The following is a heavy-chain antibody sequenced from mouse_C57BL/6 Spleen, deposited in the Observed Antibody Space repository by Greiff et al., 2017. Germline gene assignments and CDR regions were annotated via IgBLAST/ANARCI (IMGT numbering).Heavy chain of an antibody. D-gene: IGHD2-3*01. Sequence: QVQLQQPGAELVRPGTSVKLSCKASGYTFTSYWMHWVKQRPGQGLEWIGVIDPSDSYTNYNQKFKGKATLTVDTSSSTAYMQLSSLTSEDSAVYYCARRGYFYAMDYWCQGTSVTVSS. CDR3: ARRGYFYAMDY. CDR1: GYTFTSYW. J-gene: IGHJ4*01. CDR2: IDPSDSYT. V-gene: IGHV1-59*01.